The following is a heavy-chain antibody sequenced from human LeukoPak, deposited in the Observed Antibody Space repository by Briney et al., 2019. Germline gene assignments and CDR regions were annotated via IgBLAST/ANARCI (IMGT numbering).Heavy chain of an antibody. J-gene: IGHJ4*02. CDR1: GFTFSTYW. Sequence: PGGSLRLSCAVSGFTFSTYWMSWVRQAPGKGLEWVANIKQDGNEKYYVDSVKGRFTISRDNARNSLYLQMNSLRAEDTAVYYCARVPPEENFDYWGQGTLVTVSS. V-gene: IGHV3-7*01. CDR2: IKQDGNEK. CDR3: ARVPPEENFDY.